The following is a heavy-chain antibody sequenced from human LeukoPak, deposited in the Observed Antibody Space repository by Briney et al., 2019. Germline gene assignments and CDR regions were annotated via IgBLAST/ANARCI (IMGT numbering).Heavy chain of an antibody. J-gene: IGHJ4*02. V-gene: IGHV4-38-2*02. CDR2: IYHSGST. CDR3: AVVRDGYNFLPTEHFDY. CDR1: GYSISSGYY. D-gene: IGHD5-24*01. Sequence: SETLSLTCTVSGYSISSGYYWGWIRQPPGKGLEWIGSIYHSGSTYYNPSLKSRVTISVDTSKNQFSLKLSSVTAADTAVYYCAVVRDGYNFLPTEHFDYWGQGTLVTVSS.